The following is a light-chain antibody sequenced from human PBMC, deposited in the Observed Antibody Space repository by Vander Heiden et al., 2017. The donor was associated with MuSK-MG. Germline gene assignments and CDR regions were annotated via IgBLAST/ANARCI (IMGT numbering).Light chain of an antibody. V-gene: IGKV3-11*01. CDR2: DAS. CDR3: QRRNKWPFT. CDR1: QSVSSF. J-gene: IGKJ3*01. Sequence: EIVLTQSPATLSLSPGERATLSCRASQSVSSFLAWYQHKPGQPPRLLIYDASNRAPGIPARFSGSGSGTDFTLTISSLEPEDFAIYYCQRRNKWPFTFGHGTKVDIK.